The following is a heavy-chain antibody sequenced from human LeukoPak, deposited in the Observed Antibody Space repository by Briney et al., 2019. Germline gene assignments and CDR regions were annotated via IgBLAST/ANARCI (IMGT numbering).Heavy chain of an antibody. CDR1: GFTFSSYG. J-gene: IGHJ4*02. D-gene: IGHD1-14*01. CDR3: ASLMSRVIVTGDFDN. V-gene: IGHV3-23*01. Sequence: PGGSLGLSCAASGFTFSSYGMHWVRQAPGKGLEWVSGITGSGANTYYADSVKGRFTISRDNSKNTLSSQMNSLRAEDTAVYYCASLMSRVIVTGDFDNWGQGSLVTVSS. CDR2: ITGSGANT.